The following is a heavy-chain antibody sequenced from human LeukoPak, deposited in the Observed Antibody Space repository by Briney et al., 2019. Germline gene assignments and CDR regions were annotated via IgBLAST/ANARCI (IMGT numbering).Heavy chain of an antibody. J-gene: IGHJ6*02. D-gene: IGHD3-10*01. Sequence: PGGSLRLSCAASGFTFSDYYMSWIRQAPGKGLEWVSYISSSGSTIYYADSVKGRFTISRDNAKNSLYLQMNSLRAEDTAVYYSARASMVRGAPWYYGMDVWGQGTTVTVSS. CDR3: ARASMVRGAPWYYGMDV. V-gene: IGHV3-11*01. CDR1: GFTFSDYY. CDR2: ISSSGSTI.